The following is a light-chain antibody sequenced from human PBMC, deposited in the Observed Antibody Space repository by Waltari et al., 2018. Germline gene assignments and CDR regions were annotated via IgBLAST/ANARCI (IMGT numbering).Light chain of an antibody. Sequence: QSVLTQPPSASGAPGQRVTISCTGSSSNIGAGYYVSWYQQFPGTAPKLLIYENNRRPSGVADRFSGSKSGTSASLTITGLQSEDEADYYCSAWDSRLSTHVFGGGTRLTVL. CDR2: ENN. CDR3: SAWDSRLSTHV. CDR1: SSNIGAGYY. V-gene: IGLV1-40*01. J-gene: IGLJ2*01.